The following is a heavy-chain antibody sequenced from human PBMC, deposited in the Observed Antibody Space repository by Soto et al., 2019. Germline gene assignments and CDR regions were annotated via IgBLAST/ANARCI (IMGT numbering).Heavy chain of an antibody. CDR1: GYTFTSYG. V-gene: IGHV1-18*01. J-gene: IGHJ6*02. D-gene: IGHD1-1*01. CDR3: ATVERERGDCYYGIDV. CDR2: ISAYNGNT. Sequence: QVQLVQSGAEVKKPGASVKVSCKASGYTFTSYGISWVRQAPGQGLEWMGWISAYNGNTNYAQKLQGRVTMTTDTSTSTTHMEMRSLRTDNTAVYDCATVERERGDCYYGIDVWGQGTTVTVSS.